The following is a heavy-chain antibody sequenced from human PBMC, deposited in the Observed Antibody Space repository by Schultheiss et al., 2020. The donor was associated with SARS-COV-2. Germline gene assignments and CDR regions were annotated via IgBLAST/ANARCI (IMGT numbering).Heavy chain of an antibody. V-gene: IGHV3-11*06. J-gene: IGHJ4*02. CDR3: ARDRRYYYDSSGPDY. Sequence: GESLKISCAASGFTFSDYYMSWIRQAPGKGLEWVSYISSSSSYTNYADSVKGRFTISRDSAKNSLYLQMNSLRAEDTAVYYCARDRRYYYDSSGPDYWGQGTLVTVSS. CDR1: GFTFSDYY. D-gene: IGHD3-22*01. CDR2: ISSSSSYT.